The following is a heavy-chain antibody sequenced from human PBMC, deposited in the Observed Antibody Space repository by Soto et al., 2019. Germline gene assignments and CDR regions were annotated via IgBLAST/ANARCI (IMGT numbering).Heavy chain of an antibody. Sequence: PGGSLRLSCATSGFTFSSYEMNWVRQAPGKGLEWVSYINYDGSRTVYPDSVKGRFTISRDNAKNSLYLQMNSLRVDDTAVYYCVRDRSATVPTSIDYWGHGTQVTVSS. CDR1: GFTFSSYE. CDR3: VRDRSATVPTSIDY. CDR2: INYDGSRT. J-gene: IGHJ4*01. D-gene: IGHD4-4*01. V-gene: IGHV3-48*03.